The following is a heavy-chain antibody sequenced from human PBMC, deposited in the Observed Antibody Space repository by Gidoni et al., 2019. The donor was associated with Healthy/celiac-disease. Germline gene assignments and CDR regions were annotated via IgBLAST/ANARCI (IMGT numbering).Heavy chain of an antibody. Sequence: EVQLVESGGGLVKPGGSLRLSCAASGFTFSSYSMNWVRQAPGKGLEWVSSISSSSSYIYYADSVKGRFTISRDNAKNSLYLQMNSLRAEDTAVYYCASSGVAVAGTSLHIDYWGQGTLVTVSS. CDR2: ISSSSSYI. CDR1: GFTFSSYS. J-gene: IGHJ4*02. CDR3: ASSGVAVAGTSLHIDY. V-gene: IGHV3-21*01. D-gene: IGHD6-19*01.